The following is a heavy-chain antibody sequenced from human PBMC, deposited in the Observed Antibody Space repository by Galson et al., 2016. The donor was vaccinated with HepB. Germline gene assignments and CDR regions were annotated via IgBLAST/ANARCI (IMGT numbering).Heavy chain of an antibody. CDR3: ARSYLLGRGFGW. CDR1: GDSVSSNSAG. D-gene: IGHD7-27*01. CDR2: TFYRSTWQT. J-gene: IGHJ4*02. Sequence: CAISGDSVSSNSAGWNWIRQSPSRGLEWLGRTFYRSTWQTDYAESVRSRITINPDTSKNQFSLQLNSVTPEDTAVYYCARSYLLGRGFGWWGQGTLVTVSS. V-gene: IGHV6-1*01.